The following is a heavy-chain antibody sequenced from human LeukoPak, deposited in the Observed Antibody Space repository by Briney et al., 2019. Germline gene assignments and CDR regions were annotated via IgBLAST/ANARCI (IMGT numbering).Heavy chain of an antibody. Sequence: GGSLRLSCAASGFIFSSYGMNWVRQAPGKGLEWVSYISGIGTTIYYADSVKGRFTISRDNAKYSLHLQMDSLRADDTAVYSCARGGLGSWTFDSWGQGTLVTVSS. D-gene: IGHD3-10*01. CDR2: ISGIGTTI. V-gene: IGHV3-48*04. CDR3: ARGGLGSWTFDS. CDR1: GFIFSSYG. J-gene: IGHJ5*01.